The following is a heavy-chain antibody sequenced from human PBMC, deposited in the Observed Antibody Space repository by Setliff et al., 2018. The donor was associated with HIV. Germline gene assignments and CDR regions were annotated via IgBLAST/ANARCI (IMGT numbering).Heavy chain of an antibody. J-gene: IGHJ4*02. V-gene: IGHV4-39*07. CDR3: VRLYRGSTTKEKSDS. CDR2: IYYSGST. D-gene: IGHD1-26*01. Sequence: PSETLSLTCTVTDDSISRSSYYWAWIRQSPGKGLEWIGSIYYSGSTYYNPSLKSRVTISVDAAKSQFFLKVASVTAADTAMYFCVRLYRGSTTKEKSDSWGQGMLVTVSS. CDR1: DDSISRSSYY.